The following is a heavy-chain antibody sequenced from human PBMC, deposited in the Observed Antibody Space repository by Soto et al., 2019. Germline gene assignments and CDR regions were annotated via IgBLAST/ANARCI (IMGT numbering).Heavy chain of an antibody. CDR3: ARDLGTDYYDSSGYYNY. CDR2: ISGSGGST. CDR1: GFTFSSYA. D-gene: IGHD3-22*01. Sequence: EVQLLESGGGLVQPGGSLRLSCAASGFTFSSYAMSWVRQAPGKGLEWVSAISGSGGSTYYADSVKGRFTISRDNSKNTLYLQMNSLRAEDTAVYYCARDLGTDYYDSSGYYNYWGQGTLVTVSS. J-gene: IGHJ4*02. V-gene: IGHV3-23*01.